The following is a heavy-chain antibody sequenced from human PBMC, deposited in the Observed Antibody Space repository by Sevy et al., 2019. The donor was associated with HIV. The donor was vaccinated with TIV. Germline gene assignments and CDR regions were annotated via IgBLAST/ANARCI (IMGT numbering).Heavy chain of an antibody. J-gene: IGHJ5*02. D-gene: IGHD5-12*01. CDR3: AWAGGLYLSTSTDDALDP. Sequence: GGSLRLSCAASGFTSDDYGMTWVRQVPGRGLEWVSGINWNGISTGYAESVKGRFTISRDNAKNSLYLQMNSLRAEDTALYYRAWAGGLYLSTSTDDALDPWGQGTLVTVSS. V-gene: IGHV3-20*04. CDR1: GFTSDDYG. CDR2: INWNGIST.